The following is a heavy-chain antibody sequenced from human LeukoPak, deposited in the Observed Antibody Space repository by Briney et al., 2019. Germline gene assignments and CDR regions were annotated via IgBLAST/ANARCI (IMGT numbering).Heavy chain of an antibody. V-gene: IGHV4-4*07. CDR3: ARAPQYYDILTGYYNWFDP. J-gene: IGHJ5*02. Sequence: EPSETLSLTCTVSGGSISSYYWSWIRQPAGKGLEWIGRIYTSGSTNYNPSLKSRVTMSVDTSKNQFSLKLSSVTAADTAVYYCARAPQYYDILTGYYNWFDPWGQGTLVTVSS. CDR2: IYTSGST. CDR1: GGSISSYY. D-gene: IGHD3-9*01.